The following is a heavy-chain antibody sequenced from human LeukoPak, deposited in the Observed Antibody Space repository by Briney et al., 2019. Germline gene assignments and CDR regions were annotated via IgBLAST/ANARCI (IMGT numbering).Heavy chain of an antibody. D-gene: IGHD1-1*01. CDR2: ISGSGGST. CDR3: AIATTGRGAFGS. J-gene: IGHJ4*02. CDR1: GFTFSSYW. V-gene: IGHV3-23*01. Sequence: GGSLRLSCAASGFTFSSYWMSWVRQAPGKGLEWVSAISGSGGSTHYADSVKGRFTISRDNSKNSLSLQMNSLTAEDTAIYYCAIATTGRGAFGSWGQGTLVSVSS.